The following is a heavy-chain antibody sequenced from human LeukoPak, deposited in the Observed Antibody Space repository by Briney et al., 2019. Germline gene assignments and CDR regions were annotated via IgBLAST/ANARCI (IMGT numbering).Heavy chain of an antibody. J-gene: IGHJ2*01. V-gene: IGHV3-30-3*01. CDR2: ISYDGSNK. D-gene: IGHD5-24*01. CDR1: GFTFSSHA. CDR3: ATCPVERATIDDWYFDL. Sequence: PGGSLRLSCAASGFTFSSHAMVWVRQAPGKGLEWVSFISYDGSNKVHADSVMGRFTISRDNSMNTLYLQMNSLRAEDTAVYYCATCPVERATIDDWYFDLWGRGTLVTVSS.